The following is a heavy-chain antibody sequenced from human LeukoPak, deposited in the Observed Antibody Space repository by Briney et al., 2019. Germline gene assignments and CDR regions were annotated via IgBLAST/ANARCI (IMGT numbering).Heavy chain of an antibody. CDR2: ISPYNGNT. Sequence: ASVKVSCKASGYTFTTYGISWVRQAPGQGLEWMGWISPYNGNTNYAQKLQGRVTMTEDTSTDTAYMELSSLRSEDTAVYYCATDLYCSSTSCYLSWGQGTLVTVSS. D-gene: IGHD2-2*01. V-gene: IGHV1-18*01. CDR1: GYTFTTYG. J-gene: IGHJ4*02. CDR3: ATDLYCSSTSCYLS.